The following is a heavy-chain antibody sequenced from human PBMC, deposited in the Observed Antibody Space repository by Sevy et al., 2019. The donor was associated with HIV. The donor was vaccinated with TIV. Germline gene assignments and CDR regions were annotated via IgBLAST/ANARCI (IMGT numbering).Heavy chain of an antibody. Sequence: ASVKVSCKVSGHTLSEFAMHWVRLAPGKGLEWMGTFDPEDGKTLHAQKFQGRVTMTEDTSTDTAYMEVNNLRSEDTAVYYCATTKDYYDSSGYPFDHWGQGTLVTVSS. J-gene: IGHJ4*02. CDR2: FDPEDGKT. CDR3: ATTKDYYDSSGYPFDH. CDR1: GHTLSEFA. V-gene: IGHV1-24*01. D-gene: IGHD3-22*01.